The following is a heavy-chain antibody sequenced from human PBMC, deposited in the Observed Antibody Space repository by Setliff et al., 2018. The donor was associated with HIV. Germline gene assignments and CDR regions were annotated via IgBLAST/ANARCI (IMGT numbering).Heavy chain of an antibody. CDR3: ARDPPSKYYYYMDV. Sequence: GGSLRLSCAASGFTVSSSYMTWVRQAPGKGLEWVSIIYSGGSTYYAASVKGRFTVSRDNSKNTLYLQMNSLTAEDTAVYYCARDPPSKYYYYMDVWGKGTTVTVSS. CDR2: IYSGGST. J-gene: IGHJ6*03. D-gene: IGHD6-6*01. V-gene: IGHV3-53*01. CDR1: GFTVSSSY.